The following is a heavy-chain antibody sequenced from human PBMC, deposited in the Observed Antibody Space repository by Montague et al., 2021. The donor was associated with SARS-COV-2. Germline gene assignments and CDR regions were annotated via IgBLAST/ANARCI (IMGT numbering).Heavy chain of an antibody. V-gene: IGHV4-61*08. CDR2: IYTSGTT. CDR3: ARGDSGRWAHFDN. D-gene: IGHD3-22*01. Sequence: SETLSLTCTVSGGSISSGGYYWSWIRQPTGKELEWIGYIYTSGTTYYNLSLKSRVTISVDTSKNQFSLKLTSVTAADTAVYYCARGDSGRWAHFDNWGQGTLVTVSS. J-gene: IGHJ4*02. CDR1: GGSISSGGYY.